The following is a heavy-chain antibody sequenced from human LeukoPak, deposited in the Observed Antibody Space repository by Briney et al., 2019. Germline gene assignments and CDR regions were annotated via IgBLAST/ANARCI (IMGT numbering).Heavy chain of an antibody. CDR2: ISYDGSNK. CDR3: AKARPYDILTAIDY. CDR1: GFTFSSYG. J-gene: IGHJ4*02. Sequence: GGSLRLSCAASGFTFSSYGMHWVRQAPGKGLEWVAVISYDGSNKYYADSVKGRFTISRDNSKNTLYLQMNSLRAEDTAVYYCAKARPYDILTAIDYWGQGTLVTVSS. D-gene: IGHD3-9*01. V-gene: IGHV3-30*18.